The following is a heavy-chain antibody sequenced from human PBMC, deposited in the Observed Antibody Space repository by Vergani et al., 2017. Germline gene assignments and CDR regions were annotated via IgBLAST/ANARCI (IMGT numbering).Heavy chain of an antibody. CDR2: ISGSGGST. V-gene: IGHV3-23*01. J-gene: IGHJ6*02. Sequence: EVQLLESGGGLVQPGGSLRLSCAASGFTFSSYAMSWVRQAPGKGLEWVSGISGSGGSTYYADSVKGRFTISRDNSKNTLYLQMNSLRAEDTAVYYCAGQGYSSSWYYYYGMDVWGQGTTVTVSS. CDR1: GFTFSSYA. D-gene: IGHD6-13*01. CDR3: AGQGYSSSWYYYYGMDV.